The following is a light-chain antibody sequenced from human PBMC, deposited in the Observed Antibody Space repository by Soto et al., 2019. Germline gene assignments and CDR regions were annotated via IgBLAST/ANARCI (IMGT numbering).Light chain of an antibody. Sequence: DIQMTQSPSFLSPSIGDRVTITCRSSQGIRDDLSWFQQKPGKAPERLIYRASFLQARVPSRFSGSGSVTEFTLTIISLQPADFATYYCLQHSSYPFTFGPGTEVHVK. CDR1: QGIRDD. J-gene: IGKJ3*01. CDR3: LQHSSYPFT. V-gene: IGKV1-17*01. CDR2: RAS.